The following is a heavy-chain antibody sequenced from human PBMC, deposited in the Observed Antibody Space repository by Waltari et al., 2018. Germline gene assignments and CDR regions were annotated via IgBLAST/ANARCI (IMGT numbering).Heavy chain of an antibody. Sequence: QVQLVQSGAEVKKPGSSVKVSCKASGGTFSSYAISWVRQAPGQRLEWMGGIIPILGKANYAQKIQGRVTITADEATSTAYMELSSLRSEDTAVYYCARGYDFWSGQSPPYFDYWGQGTLVTVSS. J-gene: IGHJ4*02. CDR3: ARGYDFWSGQSPPYFDY. V-gene: IGHV1-69*12. D-gene: IGHD3-3*01. CDR1: GGTFSSYA. CDR2: IIPILGKA.